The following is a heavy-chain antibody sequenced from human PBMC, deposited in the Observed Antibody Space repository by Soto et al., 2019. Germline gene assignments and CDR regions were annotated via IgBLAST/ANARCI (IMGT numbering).Heavy chain of an antibody. CDR3: ARGGDCYPEGDYYSYYGMDV. Sequence: ESGGGLVKPGWSLRLSCSASGFTFSDYYMSWIRQAPGKGLEWVSYIISSGSTIYYADSVKGRFTISRDNAKNSLYLQMNSLRAEYTAVYYCARGGDCYPEGDYYSYYGMDVWGQGTTVTVYS. J-gene: IGHJ6*02. D-gene: IGHD2-21*01. V-gene: IGHV3-11*01. CDR1: GFTFSDYY. CDR2: IISSGSTI.